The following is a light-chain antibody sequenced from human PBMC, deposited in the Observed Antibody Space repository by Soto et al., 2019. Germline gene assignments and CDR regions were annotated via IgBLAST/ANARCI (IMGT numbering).Light chain of an antibody. V-gene: IGLV2-14*01. J-gene: IGLJ2*01. Sequence: QSALTQPASVSGSLGQSITISCTGTSSDVGGYNYVSWYQQHPGKAPKLMIYDVSNRPSGVSNRFSGSKSGNTASLTISGLQAEDEADYYCSSYTSSNTVIFGGGTKLTVL. CDR3: SSYTSSNTVI. CDR2: DVS. CDR1: SSDVGGYNY.